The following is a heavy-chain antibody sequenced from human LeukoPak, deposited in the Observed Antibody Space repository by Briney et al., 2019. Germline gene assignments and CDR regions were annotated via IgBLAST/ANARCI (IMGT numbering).Heavy chain of an antibody. D-gene: IGHD5-24*01. CDR2: IYTSGST. V-gene: IGHV4-61*09. CDR1: GGSITSSGYY. J-gene: IGHJ5*02. Sequence: SQTLSLTCTVSGGSITSSGYYWNWIRQPAGKGLEWIGHIYTSGSTNYSPFLKSRLTISVDTSKNKFSLRLISVTAADTAVYYCARGFRDGYTMRSDPWGQGTLVTVSS. CDR3: ARGFRDGYTMRSDP.